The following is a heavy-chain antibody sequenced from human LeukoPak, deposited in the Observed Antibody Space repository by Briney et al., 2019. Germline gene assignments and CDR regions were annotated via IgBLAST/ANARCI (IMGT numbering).Heavy chain of an antibody. CDR2: ISSNGDNT. V-gene: IGHV3-64D*06. Sequence: LXXXXSVSGFTFSTYVMHWVRQAPGKGLEYVSAISSNGDNTYYADSVKGRFTISRDNSKNTLYLQMSSLRADDTAVYYCVRGTGYWGQGTLVTVSS. CDR1: GFTFSTYV. CDR3: VRGTGY. J-gene: IGHJ4*02.